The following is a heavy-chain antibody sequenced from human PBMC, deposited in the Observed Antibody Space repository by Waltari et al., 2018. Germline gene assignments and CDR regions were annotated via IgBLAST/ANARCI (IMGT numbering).Heavy chain of an antibody. D-gene: IGHD3-10*01. CDR1: GGSISSYY. CDR3: ARDVWYRGLYYFDY. V-gene: IGHV4-59*01. J-gene: IGHJ4*02. CDR2: IYYSGST. Sequence: QVQLQESGPGLVKPSETLSLTCTVSGGSISSYYWSWILQPPGKGLEWIGYIYYSGSTNYNPSLKSRVTISVDTSKNQFSLKLSSVTAADTAVYYCARDVWYRGLYYFDYWGQGTLVTVSS.